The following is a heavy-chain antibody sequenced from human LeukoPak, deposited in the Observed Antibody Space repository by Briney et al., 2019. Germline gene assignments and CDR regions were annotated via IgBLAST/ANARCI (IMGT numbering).Heavy chain of an antibody. V-gene: IGHV4-4*02. CDR3: ARSIVVVPAAILPWYFDL. Sequence: SETLFLTCDVSGDSISGSNWWNWVRQPPGKGLEWIGGIYHSGSTNYNPSLKRRVTMSVDKSKNQFSLKLSSVTAADTAVYYCARSIVVVPAAILPWYFDLWGRGTLVTVSS. D-gene: IGHD2-2*02. J-gene: IGHJ2*01. CDR1: GDSISGSNW. CDR2: IYHSGST.